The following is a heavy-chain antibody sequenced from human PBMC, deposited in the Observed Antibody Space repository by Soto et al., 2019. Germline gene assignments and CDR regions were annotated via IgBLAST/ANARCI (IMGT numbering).Heavy chain of an antibody. CDR3: ATHIRIVGALPRLDYYDYVMDG. V-gene: IGHV1-69*13. J-gene: IGHJ6*02. CDR2: IIPIFGTA. CDR1: AGTFSSSA. Sequence: SAKASSKSSAGTFSSSAMSSVRQAPGQGLEWMGGIIPIFGTANYAQKFQGRVTITADESTSTAYMELSSLRSEDTAVYYCATHIRIVGALPRLDYYDYVMDGWGQGTTVTVSS. D-gene: IGHD1-26*01.